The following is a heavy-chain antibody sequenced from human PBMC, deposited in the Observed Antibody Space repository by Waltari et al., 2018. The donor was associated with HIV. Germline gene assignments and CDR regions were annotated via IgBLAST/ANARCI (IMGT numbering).Heavy chain of an antibody. Sequence: EVQLVESGGGLVQPGGSLRLSCAASGFDLSTYEMNWVRQAPGEGLEWISYISRSSSVKYYADSVKGRFTISRDDAKNSLYLQMNSLGAEDTAVYYCARGGGSSYYYYYYMDVWGKGTTVTVSS. J-gene: IGHJ6*03. CDR2: ISRSSSVK. CDR3: ARGGGSSYYYYYYMDV. V-gene: IGHV3-48*03. CDR1: GFDLSTYE. D-gene: IGHD6-25*01.